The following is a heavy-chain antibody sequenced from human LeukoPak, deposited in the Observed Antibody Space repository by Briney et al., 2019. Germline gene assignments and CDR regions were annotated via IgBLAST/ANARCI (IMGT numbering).Heavy chain of an antibody. J-gene: IGHJ5*02. CDR2: ISYDGSNK. CDR1: GFTFSSYA. CDR3: AREPADFGDNWFDP. D-gene: IGHD3-3*01. V-gene: IGHV3-30-3*01. Sequence: PGGSLRLSCAASGFTFSSYAMHWVRQAPGKGLEWVAVISYDGSNKYYADSVKGRFTISRDNSKNTLYLQMNSLRAEDTAVYYCAREPADFGDNWFDPWGQGTLVTVSS.